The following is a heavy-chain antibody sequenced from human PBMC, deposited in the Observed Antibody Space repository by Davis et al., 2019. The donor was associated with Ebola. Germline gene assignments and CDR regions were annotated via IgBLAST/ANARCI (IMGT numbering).Heavy chain of an antibody. D-gene: IGHD3-10*01. Sequence: GEFLKISCAVSGFVFSNSAMSWVRQTPGKGLEWVSAISGSGGTTYYADSVKGRFTISRDNAKNTVHLQMSSLTADDTAIYYCATAALWFGDSPDYWGQGILVTVSS. CDR3: ATAALWFGDSPDY. CDR2: ISGSGGTT. V-gene: IGHV3-23*01. J-gene: IGHJ4*02. CDR1: GFVFSNSA.